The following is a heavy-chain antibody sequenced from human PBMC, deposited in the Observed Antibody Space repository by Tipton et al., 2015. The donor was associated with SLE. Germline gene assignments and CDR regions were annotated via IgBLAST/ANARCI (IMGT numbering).Heavy chain of an antibody. D-gene: IGHD3-22*01. CDR2: ISHSGST. V-gene: IGHV4-39*07. CDR1: AGSISSGGYY. Sequence: TLSLTCTVSAGSISSGGYYWSWIRQHPGEGLEWIGSISHSGSTYYNSSLKSRVTISVDTSKNQFSLELSSVTAADTAVYYCARDQSSGYYRYWGQGTLVTVSS. CDR3: ARDQSSGYYRY. J-gene: IGHJ4*02.